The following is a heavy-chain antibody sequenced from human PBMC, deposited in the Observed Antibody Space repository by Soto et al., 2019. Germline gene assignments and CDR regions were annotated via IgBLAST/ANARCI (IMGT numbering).Heavy chain of an antibody. Sequence: SVKVSCKASGYTFSSYTISWVRQAPGQGLEWMGRIIPILGIANYAQKFQGRVTITADKSTSTAYMELSSLRSEDTAVYYCARGSEDYYDSSGYYRRYNWFDPWGQGTLVTVSS. J-gene: IGHJ5*02. CDR1: GYTFSSYT. V-gene: IGHV1-69*02. CDR3: ARGSEDYYDSSGYYRRYNWFDP. D-gene: IGHD3-22*01. CDR2: IIPILGIA.